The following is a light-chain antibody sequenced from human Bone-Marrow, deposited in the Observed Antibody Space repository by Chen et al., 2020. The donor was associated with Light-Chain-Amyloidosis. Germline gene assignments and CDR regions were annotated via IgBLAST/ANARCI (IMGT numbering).Light chain of an antibody. CDR3: ISSATSNTWM. Sequence: QSALTQPASVSGSPGQSITVSCTGASSDVSWYQQHPGQAPTLVIYDVLNRPSGVSSRFSGSKSRTSASLAISGLQAEEEADYFCISSATSNTWMFGGGTKLTVL. CDR1: SSDV. CDR2: DVL. V-gene: IGLV2-14*03. J-gene: IGLJ3*02.